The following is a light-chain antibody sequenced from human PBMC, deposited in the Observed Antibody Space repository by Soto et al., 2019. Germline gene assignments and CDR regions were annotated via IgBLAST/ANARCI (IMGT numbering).Light chain of an antibody. CDR3: CSYVGGYSYV. CDR1: SSDVGGYDS. CDR2: EVS. J-gene: IGLJ1*01. Sequence: QSALTQPAAVSGSPGQSITISCSGTSSDVGGYDSVSWYQQHPGKAPKVMIYEVSNRPSGVSNRFSGSKYGNTASLTISGLQAEDEADYYCCSYVGGYSYVFGIGT. V-gene: IGLV2-14*01.